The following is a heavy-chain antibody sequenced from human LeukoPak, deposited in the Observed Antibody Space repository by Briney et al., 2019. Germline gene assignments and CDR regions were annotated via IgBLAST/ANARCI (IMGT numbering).Heavy chain of an antibody. Sequence: GGSLRLSCATSGFSFNNDWMDWVRQAPGKGLEWVANINQGGSEKNCLDSVKGRFTISRDNAQNSLYLQMNGLRVEDTAVYYCTRRLDEWGQGTLVTVSS. J-gene: IGHJ4*02. CDR2: INQGGSEK. CDR1: GFSFNNDW. D-gene: IGHD3-16*01. CDR3: TRRLDE. V-gene: IGHV3-7*01.